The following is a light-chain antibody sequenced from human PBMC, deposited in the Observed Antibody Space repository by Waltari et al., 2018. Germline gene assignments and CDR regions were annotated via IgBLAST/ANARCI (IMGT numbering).Light chain of an antibody. J-gene: IGKJ4*01. CDR1: QSVSKW. Sequence: DIQMTQSPSTLSASVGDRVIFSCRASQSVSKWLAWYQQKPRQAPKLQIYKASIIYSGVPYRFGSRGSRTEFAATIRRQMPVESATYCSQKKNRYSLLSFGGRSKVEI. CDR2: KAS. CDR3: QKKNRYSLLS. V-gene: IGKV1-5*03.